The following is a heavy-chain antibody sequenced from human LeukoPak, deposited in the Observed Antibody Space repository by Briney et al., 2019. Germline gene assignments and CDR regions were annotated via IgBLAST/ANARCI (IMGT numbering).Heavy chain of an antibody. CDR2: ISSSSSYI. J-gene: IGHJ4*02. CDR1: GFTFSSYS. V-gene: IGHV3-21*01. Sequence: GGSLRLSCAASGFTFSSYSMNWVRQAPGKGLEWVSSISSSSSYIYYADSVKGRFTISRDNAKNSLYLQMNSLRAGDTAVYYCARDGDLYSSGWAYYFDYWGQGTLVTVSS. CDR3: ARDGDLYSSGWAYYFDY. D-gene: IGHD6-19*01.